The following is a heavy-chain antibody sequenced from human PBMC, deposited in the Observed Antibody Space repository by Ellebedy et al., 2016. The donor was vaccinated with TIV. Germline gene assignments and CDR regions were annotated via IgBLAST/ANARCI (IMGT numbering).Heavy chain of an antibody. CDR3: AKTLITMKVVVITPYFDN. D-gene: IGHD3-22*01. CDR2: ISGAGFGT. CDR1: GISFSSYA. J-gene: IGHJ4*02. V-gene: IGHV3-23*01. Sequence: GESLKISCATSGISFSSYAMSWVRQAPGKGLEWVSAISGAGFGTHYADSVGGRFTISRDNSKNTLYLQMNSLRAEDKAVYYCAKTLITMKVVVITPYFDNWGQGTLVTVSS.